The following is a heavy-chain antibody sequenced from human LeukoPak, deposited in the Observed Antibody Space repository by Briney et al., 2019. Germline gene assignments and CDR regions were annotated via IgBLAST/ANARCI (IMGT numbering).Heavy chain of an antibody. Sequence: SETLSLTCTVSGGSITSGGYYWSWLRQHPGKGLEWIVYIYYSGGTYYNPSRQSRITISVATSENQFSLNQSSVTGADTGVYYCARVRGIAAAYWYSDLWGRGTLVTVSS. CDR1: GGSITSGGYY. D-gene: IGHD6-25*01. V-gene: IGHV4-31*03. CDR3: ARVRGIAAAYWYSDL. CDR2: IYYSGGT. J-gene: IGHJ2*01.